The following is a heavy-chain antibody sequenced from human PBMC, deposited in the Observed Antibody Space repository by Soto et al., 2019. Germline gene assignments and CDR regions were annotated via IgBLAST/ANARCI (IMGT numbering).Heavy chain of an antibody. Sequence: QVQLVQSGAEVKNPGSSVKVSCKASGGTFSSYAISWVRQAPGQGLEWMGGIIPIFGTANYAQKFQGRVTITADESTSTAYMELSSLRSEDTAVYYCARVGSRRWLQSYNWFDPWGQGTLVTVSS. J-gene: IGHJ5*02. CDR2: IIPIFGTA. V-gene: IGHV1-69*12. CDR1: GGTFSSYA. CDR3: ARVGSRRWLQSYNWFDP. D-gene: IGHD5-12*01.